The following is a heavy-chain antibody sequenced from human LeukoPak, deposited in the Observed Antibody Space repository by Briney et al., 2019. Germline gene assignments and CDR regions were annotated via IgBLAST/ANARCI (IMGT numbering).Heavy chain of an antibody. Sequence: ETLSLTCAVSGGSISSGGYSWSWVREAPGRGLEWVSGISGSGDSTYYADSVKGRFTISRDNSRDTLYLQMNSLRAEDTAVYYCGKWKYSTSGFEDYWGQGTLVTVSS. D-gene: IGHD2-2*01. V-gene: IGHV3-23*01. J-gene: IGHJ4*02. CDR2: ISGSGDST. CDR3: GKWKYSTSGFEDY. CDR1: GGSISSGGYS.